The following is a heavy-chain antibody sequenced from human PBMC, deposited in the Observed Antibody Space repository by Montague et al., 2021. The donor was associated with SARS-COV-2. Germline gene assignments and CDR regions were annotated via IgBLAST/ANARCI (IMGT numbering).Heavy chain of an antibody. Sequence: SETLSLTCAVHGGSLSGYYWSWTRQPPEKGLEWIGEINHSANTKYNPSFKSPVTISIDTSKNQFSLKMTSVTAADTATYYCASGIYPSGSYYNRYYYGLNIWGPGTTVIASS. D-gene: IGHD3-10*01. CDR1: GGSLSGYY. V-gene: IGHV4-34*01. CDR3: ASGIYPSGSYYNRYYYGLNI. CDR2: INHSANT. J-gene: IGHJ6*02.